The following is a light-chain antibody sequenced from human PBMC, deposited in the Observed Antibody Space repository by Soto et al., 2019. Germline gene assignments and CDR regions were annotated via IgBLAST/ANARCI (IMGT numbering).Light chain of an antibody. CDR1: QSISSG. J-gene: IGKJ2*01. Sequence: DIQMTQSPSTLSASVGDRVTITCRSSQSISSGLAWYQQKPGKAPKLLIYKASSLESGDPSRFNGSVSGTEFTLTISSLQTDDFATYCCQQSSSYPYTFGQGNKLEIK. V-gene: IGKV1-5*03. CDR2: KAS. CDR3: QQSSSYPYT.